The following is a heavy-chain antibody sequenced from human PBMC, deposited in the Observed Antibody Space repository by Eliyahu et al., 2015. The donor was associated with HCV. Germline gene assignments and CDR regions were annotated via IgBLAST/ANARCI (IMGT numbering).Heavy chain of an antibody. CDR1: GGSISSSSYY. CDR2: IYYSGST. D-gene: IGHD3-22*01. Sequence: QLQLQESGPGLVKPSETLSLTCTVSGGSISSSSYYWGWIRQPPGKGLGWIGSIYYSGSTYYNPSLKSRVTISVDTSKNQFSLELSSVTAADTAVYYCASLRYYYDSSGYYHQGSDAFDIWGQGTMVTVSS. J-gene: IGHJ3*02. CDR3: ASLRYYYDSSGYYHQGSDAFDI. V-gene: IGHV4-39*01.